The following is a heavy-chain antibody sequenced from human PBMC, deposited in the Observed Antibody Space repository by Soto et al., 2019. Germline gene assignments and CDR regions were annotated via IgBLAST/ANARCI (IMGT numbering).Heavy chain of an antibody. J-gene: IGHJ4*02. Sequence: QVQLVQSGAEVKKPGSSVKVSCKASGGTFSSYAISWVRQAPGQGLEWMGGIIPIFGTANYAQKFQGRVTITADESTSTAYRELSSLRSEDTAVYYCARDAGEGWLRRFAYWGQGTLVTVSS. CDR3: ARDAGEGWLRRFAY. CDR1: GGTFSSYA. V-gene: IGHV1-69*12. D-gene: IGHD5-12*01. CDR2: IIPIFGTA.